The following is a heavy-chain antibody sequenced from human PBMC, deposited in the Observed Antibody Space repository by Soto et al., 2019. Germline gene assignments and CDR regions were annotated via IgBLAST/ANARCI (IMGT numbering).Heavy chain of an antibody. V-gene: IGHV1-3*01. CDR2: INAGNGNT. Sequence: ASVKVCSKAPGYPFTIYAMHWVRQAPGQRLEWMGWINAGNGNTKYSQKFQGRVTITRDTSASTAYMELSSLRSEDTAVYYCARDMGFGLSDYWGQGTLVTVSS. CDR1: GYPFTIYA. D-gene: IGHD3-10*01. CDR3: ARDMGFGLSDY. J-gene: IGHJ4*02.